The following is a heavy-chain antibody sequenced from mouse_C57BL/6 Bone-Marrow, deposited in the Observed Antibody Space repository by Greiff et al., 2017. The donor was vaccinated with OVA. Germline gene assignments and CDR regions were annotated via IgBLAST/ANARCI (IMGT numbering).Heavy chain of an antibody. CDR1: GFTIKNTY. J-gene: IGHJ3*01. Sequence: EVQLQQSVAELVRPGASVKLSCTASGFTIKNTYMHWVKQRPEQGLEWIGRIDPANGNTKYAPKFQGKATITADTSSNTAYLQLSSLTSEDTAIYYCARDYSNYWFAYWGQGTLVTVSA. D-gene: IGHD2-5*01. V-gene: IGHV14-3*01. CDR3: ARDYSNYWFAY. CDR2: IDPANGNT.